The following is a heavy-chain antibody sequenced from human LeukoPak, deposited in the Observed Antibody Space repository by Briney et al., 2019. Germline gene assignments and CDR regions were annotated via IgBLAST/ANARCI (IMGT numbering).Heavy chain of an antibody. CDR1: GFTFSSYE. Sequence: GGSLRLSCAASGFTFSSYEMNWVRQAPGKGLERVSYISSSGSTIYYADSVKGRFTISRDNAKNSLYLQMNSLRAEDTAVYYCAILAVTYYFDYWGQGTLVTVSS. V-gene: IGHV3-48*03. J-gene: IGHJ4*02. D-gene: IGHD2-21*02. CDR3: AILAVTYYFDY. CDR2: ISSSGSTI.